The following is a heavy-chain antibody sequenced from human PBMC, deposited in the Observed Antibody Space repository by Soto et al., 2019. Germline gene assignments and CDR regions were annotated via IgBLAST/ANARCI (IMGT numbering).Heavy chain of an antibody. V-gene: IGHV4-4*02. CDR1: GGSISISSW. J-gene: IGHJ4*02. D-gene: IGHD1-26*01. CDR2: IYHSGSS. CDR3: ARSNSGNYYEVFDY. Sequence: SETLSLTCAVSGGSISISSWWSWVRQPPGKGLEWIGEIYHSGSSNYNPSLKSRVTISVDKSKNQFSLKLSSVTAADTAVYYCARSNSGNYYEVFDYWGQGTLVT.